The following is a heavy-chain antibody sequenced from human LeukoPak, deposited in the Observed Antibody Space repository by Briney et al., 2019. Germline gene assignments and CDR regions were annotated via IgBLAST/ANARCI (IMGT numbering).Heavy chain of an antibody. CDR1: GFTFGDHA. CDR3: TRGPVQQRLYHGLGV. Sequence: GGSLRLSCTASGFTFGDHAMSWVRQAPGKGLEWVGFIRSKTYGGTTEYAASVKGRFTISRDDSKSIAYLQMNSLKTEDTAVYFWTRGPVQQRLYHGLGVLGQGNKVNVFS. CDR2: IRSKTYGGTT. V-gene: IGHV3-49*04. D-gene: IGHD6-19*01. J-gene: IGHJ6*02.